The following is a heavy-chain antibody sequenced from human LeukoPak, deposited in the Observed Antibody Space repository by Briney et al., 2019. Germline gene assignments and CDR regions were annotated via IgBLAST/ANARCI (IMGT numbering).Heavy chain of an antibody. CDR2: IYSGGST. D-gene: IGHD3-10*01. J-gene: IGHJ4*02. CDR1: EFSVGSNY. Sequence: GGSLRLSCAASEFSVGSNYMTWVRQAPGKGLEWVSLIYSGGSTYYADSVKGRFTISRDNSKNTLYLQMNSLRAEDTAVYYCAKDLHYGSADYWGQGTLVTVSS. V-gene: IGHV3-66*01. CDR3: AKDLHYGSADY.